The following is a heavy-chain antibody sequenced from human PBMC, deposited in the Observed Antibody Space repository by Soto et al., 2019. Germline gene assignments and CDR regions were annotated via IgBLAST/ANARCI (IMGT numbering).Heavy chain of an antibody. CDR1: GYTFTSYG. D-gene: IGHD3-3*01. Sequence: ASVKVSCKASGYTFTSYGISWVRQAPGQGLEWMGWISAYNGNTNYAQKLQGRVTMTTDTSTSTAYMELRSLRSDDTAVYYCARVCGKNDFWSGYFSPGGYDMDVWGKGTTVTVSS. J-gene: IGHJ6*03. CDR2: ISAYNGNT. V-gene: IGHV1-18*01. CDR3: ARVCGKNDFWSGYFSPGGYDMDV.